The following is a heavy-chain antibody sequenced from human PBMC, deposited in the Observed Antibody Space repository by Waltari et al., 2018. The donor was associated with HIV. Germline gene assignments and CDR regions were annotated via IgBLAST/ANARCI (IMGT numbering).Heavy chain of an antibody. CDR3: ARLDFWLKYYFDY. J-gene: IGHJ4*01. CDR2: LNDGGLGT. CDR1: GFNFSTFA. D-gene: IGHD3-3*01. Sequence: EVHLLESGGGLVQPGGSLRLSCAAAGFNFSTFAMSWVRQAPGRGLGWVSGLNDGGLGTYYADSVKGRFTISRDNSKNTLFLEMNSLRAEDTAVYYCARLDFWLKYYFDYWGQGTLVTVSS. V-gene: IGHV3-23*01.